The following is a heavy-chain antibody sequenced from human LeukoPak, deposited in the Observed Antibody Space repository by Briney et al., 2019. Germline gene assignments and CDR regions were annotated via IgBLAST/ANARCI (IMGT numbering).Heavy chain of an antibody. D-gene: IGHD3-10*01. CDR3: ARDLGGSGSYYNVGMDV. J-gene: IGHJ6*04. Sequence: PGRSLRLSCAASGFTFSSYAMRWVRQAPGKGLEWVAVISYDGSNKYYADSVKGRFTISRDNSKNTLYLQMNSLRAEDTAVYYCARDLGGSGSYYNVGMDVWGKGTTVTVSS. CDR2: ISYDGSNK. V-gene: IGHV3-30*04. CDR1: GFTFSSYA.